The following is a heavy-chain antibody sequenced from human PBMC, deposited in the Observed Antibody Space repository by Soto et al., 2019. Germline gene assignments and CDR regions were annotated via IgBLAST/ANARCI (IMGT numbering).Heavy chain of an antibody. CDR1: GYTFTSYD. CDR2: MNPNSGNT. Sequence: ASVKVSCKASGYTFTSYDINWVRQATGQGLEWMGWMNPNSGNTGYAQKFQGRVTMTRNTSISTAYMELSSLRSEDTAVYYCARSRKTVTTFFIWGQGTLVTVSS. V-gene: IGHV1-8*01. CDR3: ARSRKTVTTFFI. J-gene: IGHJ4*02. D-gene: IGHD4-17*01.